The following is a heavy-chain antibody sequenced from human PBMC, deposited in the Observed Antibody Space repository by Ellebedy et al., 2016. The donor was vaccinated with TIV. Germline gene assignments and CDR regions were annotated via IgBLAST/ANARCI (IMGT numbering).Heavy chain of an antibody. Sequence: GESLKISCAASRFSFSSYWMSWVRQSPGKGLEWVANVNQDGSEKYYVDSVKGRFTISRDTSNNTVHLEMNSLRVEDTAIYYCARVDILRWYYFDSWGQGTLVTVSS. J-gene: IGHJ4*02. D-gene: IGHD3-9*01. V-gene: IGHV3-7*03. CDR3: ARVDILRWYYFDS. CDR1: RFSFSSYW. CDR2: VNQDGSEK.